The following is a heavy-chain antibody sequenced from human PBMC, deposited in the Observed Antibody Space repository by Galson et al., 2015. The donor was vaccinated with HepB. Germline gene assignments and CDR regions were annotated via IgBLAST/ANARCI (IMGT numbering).Heavy chain of an antibody. CDR3: ARPHCSGGSCYFDY. V-gene: IGHV1-69*06. Sequence: SVKVSCKASGGTFSSYAISWVRQAPGQGLEWMGGIIPIFGTANYAQKFQGRVTITADKSTSTAYMELSSLRSEDTAVYYCARPHCSGGSCYFDYWGQGTLVTVSS. J-gene: IGHJ4*02. CDR1: GGTFSSYA. CDR2: IIPIFGTA. D-gene: IGHD2-15*01.